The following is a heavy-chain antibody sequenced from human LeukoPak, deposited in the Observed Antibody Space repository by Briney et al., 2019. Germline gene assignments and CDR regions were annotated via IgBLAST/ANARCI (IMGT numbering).Heavy chain of an antibody. CDR2: ISSSGSTI. CDR1: GFTFSDYY. J-gene: IGHJ4*02. Sequence: GGSLRLSCAASGFTFSDYYMSWIRQAPGKGLEWVSYISSSGSTIYYTDSVKGRFTISRDNSKNTLYLQMNNLRAEDTAVYYCAKSALTTVILSRGFDYWGQGTLVTVSS. V-gene: IGHV3-11*01. D-gene: IGHD4-17*01. CDR3: AKSALTTVILSRGFDY.